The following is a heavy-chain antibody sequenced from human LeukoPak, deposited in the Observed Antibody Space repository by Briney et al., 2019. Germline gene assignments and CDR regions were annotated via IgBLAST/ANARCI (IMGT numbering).Heavy chain of an antibody. J-gene: IGHJ4*02. Sequence: GGSLRLSCAASGFTFSSYSMNWVRQAPGKGLEWASSISSSSSYIYYADSVKGRFTISRDNAKNSLYLQMNSLRAEDTAVYYCARVALRAPLDYWGQGTLVTVSS. V-gene: IGHV3-21*01. CDR1: GFTFSSYS. CDR2: ISSSSSYI. D-gene: IGHD5-12*01. CDR3: ARVALRAPLDY.